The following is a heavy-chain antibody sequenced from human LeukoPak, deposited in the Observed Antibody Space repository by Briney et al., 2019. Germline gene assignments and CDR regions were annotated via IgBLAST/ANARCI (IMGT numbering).Heavy chain of an antibody. Sequence: GASVKVSCKASGYTLTGYYIHWVRQAPGQGLEWMGWINPNSGGTNYAQKFQGRVTMTTDTSTSTAYMELRSLKSDDTAVYYCARAGGDGYNYVDDFDIWGQGTMVTVSS. CDR3: ARAGGDGYNYVDDFDI. CDR2: INPNSGGT. CDR1: GYTLTGYY. J-gene: IGHJ3*02. V-gene: IGHV1-2*02. D-gene: IGHD5-24*01.